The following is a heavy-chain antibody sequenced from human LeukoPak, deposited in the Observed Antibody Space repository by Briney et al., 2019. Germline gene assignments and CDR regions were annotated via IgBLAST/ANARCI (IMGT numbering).Heavy chain of an antibody. Sequence: SETLSLTCTVSGGSISSSSYYWGWIRQPPGKGLEWIGSICYSGSTYYNPSHKSRVTISVDTSKNQFSLKLSSVTAADTAVYYCARHSRGPPNWFDPWGQGTLVTVSS. J-gene: IGHJ5*02. V-gene: IGHV4-39*01. CDR1: GGSISSSSYY. CDR3: ARHSRGPPNWFDP. CDR2: ICYSGST.